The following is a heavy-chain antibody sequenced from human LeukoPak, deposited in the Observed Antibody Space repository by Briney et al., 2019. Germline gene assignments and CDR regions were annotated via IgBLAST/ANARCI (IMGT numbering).Heavy chain of an antibody. D-gene: IGHD6-13*01. J-gene: IGHJ4*02. CDR3: ARGHSSSFPIDY. V-gene: IGHV3-23*01. Sequence: PGGSLRLSCAASGFTFSSYGMSWVRQAPGKGLEWVSAISGSGGSTYYADSVKGRFTISRDNAKNSLYLQMNSLRAEDTAVYYCARGHSSSFPIDYWGQGTLVTVSS. CDR2: ISGSGGST. CDR1: GFTFSSYG.